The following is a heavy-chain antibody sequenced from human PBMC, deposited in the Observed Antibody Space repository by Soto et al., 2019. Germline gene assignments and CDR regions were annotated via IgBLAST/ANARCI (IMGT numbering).Heavy chain of an antibody. Sequence: SLKISCKGSGYSFTSYWISWVRQMPGKGLEWMGRIDPSDSYTNYSPSFQGHVTISADKSISTAYLQWSSLKASDTAMYYCASQPIAVAGTLGVSNYYYGMDVWGQGTTVTVSS. J-gene: IGHJ6*02. V-gene: IGHV5-10-1*01. CDR3: ASQPIAVAGTLGVSNYYYGMDV. D-gene: IGHD6-19*01. CDR2: IDPSDSYT. CDR1: GYSFTSYW.